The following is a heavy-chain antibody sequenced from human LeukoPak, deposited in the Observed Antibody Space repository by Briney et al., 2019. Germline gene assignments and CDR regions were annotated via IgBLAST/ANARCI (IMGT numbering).Heavy chain of an antibody. CDR1: GFTFSSYA. J-gene: IGHJ1*01. D-gene: IGHD6-13*01. CDR3: AKPPYRSSWFEYFQH. CDR2: ISGSGGST. V-gene: IGHV3-23*01. Sequence: GGSLRLSCAASGFTFSSYAMSWVRQAPGKGLEWVAAISGSGGSTYYADSVKGRFTISRDNSKNTLYLQMNSLRAEDTVVDCCAKPPYRSSWFEYFQHWGQGTLVIVSS.